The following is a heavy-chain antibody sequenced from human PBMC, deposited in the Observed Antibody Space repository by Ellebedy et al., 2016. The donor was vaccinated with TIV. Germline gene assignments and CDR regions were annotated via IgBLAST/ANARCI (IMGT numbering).Heavy chain of an antibody. CDR2: IGDGGDT. Sequence: PGGSLSLSCAASGFAFANFPLTWVPQAQGQGLEWVSGIGDGGDTFYADSVKGRFTISRDNSKNTVYLQMDSLRAEDTAVYYCAKCPGGSPYYFDHWGQGTLVAVSS. J-gene: IGHJ4*02. V-gene: IGHV3-23*01. D-gene: IGHD4-23*01. CDR1: GFAFANFP. CDR3: AKCPGGSPYYFDH.